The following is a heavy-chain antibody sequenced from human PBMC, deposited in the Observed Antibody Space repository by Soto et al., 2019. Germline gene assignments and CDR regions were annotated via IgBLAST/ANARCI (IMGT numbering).Heavy chain of an antibody. V-gene: IGHV3-30*18. CDR2: ISYDGSNK. Sequence: QVQLVESGGGVVQPGRSLRLSCAASGFTFSSYGMHWVRQAPGKGLEWVAVISYDGSNKYYADSVKGRFTISRDNSKNTLYLQMNSLRAEDTAVYYCAKEMRHIGGFDYWGQGTLVTVSS. CDR3: AKEMRHIGGFDY. CDR1: GFTFSSYG. J-gene: IGHJ4*02. D-gene: IGHD2-15*01.